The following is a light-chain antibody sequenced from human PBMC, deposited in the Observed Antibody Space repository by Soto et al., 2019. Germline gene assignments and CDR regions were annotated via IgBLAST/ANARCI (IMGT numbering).Light chain of an antibody. CDR3: QQYDSSPRT. CDR1: QSVRRY. Sequence: EIVLTQSPGTLSLSPGETLSLSCRSSQSVRRYLAWYQHKPGQAPRLPIYDASNRATGIPDRFSGSGSGTDFTLTITRLEPEDFAVYYCQQYDSSPRTFGQGTKVEIK. V-gene: IGKV3-20*01. J-gene: IGKJ1*01. CDR2: DAS.